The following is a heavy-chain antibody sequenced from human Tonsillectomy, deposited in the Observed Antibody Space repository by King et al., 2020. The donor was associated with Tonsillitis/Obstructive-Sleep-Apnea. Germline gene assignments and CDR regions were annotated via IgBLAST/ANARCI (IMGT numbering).Heavy chain of an antibody. CDR3: ARDGDKEGCPDY. CDR2: ISSSISSI. J-gene: IGHJ4*02. Sequence: VQLVESGGGLVQPGGSLRLSCAASGFTFSTYCMNWVRQAPGKGLEWVSYISSSISSIYYADSVKGRFTISRDNAKNSLYLQMNSLRDEDTAVYYCARDGDKEGCPDYWGQGTLVTVSS. D-gene: IGHD6-19*01. CDR1: GFTFSTYC. V-gene: IGHV3-48*02.